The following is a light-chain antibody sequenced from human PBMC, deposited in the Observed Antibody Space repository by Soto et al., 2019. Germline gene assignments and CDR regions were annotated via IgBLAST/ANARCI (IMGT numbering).Light chain of an antibody. CDR3: QQSYSTPLT. Sequence: DIQMTQSPSTLSGSVGDRVTITCRASQTISSWLAWYQQKPGKAPKLLIYDASNLETGVPSRFSGSGSGTDFTLTISSLQPEDFATYYCQQSYSTPLTFGGGTKVDIK. CDR1: QTISSW. V-gene: IGKV1-39*01. J-gene: IGKJ4*01. CDR2: DAS.